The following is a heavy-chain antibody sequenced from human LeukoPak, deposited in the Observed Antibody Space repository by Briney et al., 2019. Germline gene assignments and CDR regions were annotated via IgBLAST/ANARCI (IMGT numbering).Heavy chain of an antibody. CDR3: ARTPLWFGELYLDY. J-gene: IGHJ4*02. CDR2: ISAYNGNT. V-gene: IGHV1-18*01. Sequence: GASVKVSCKASGYTFTSYAMHWVRQAPGQRLEWMGWISAYNGNTNYAQKLQGRVTMTTDTSTSTAYMELRSLRSDDTAVYYCARTPLWFGELYLDYWGQGTLVTVSS. D-gene: IGHD3-10*01. CDR1: GYTFTSYA.